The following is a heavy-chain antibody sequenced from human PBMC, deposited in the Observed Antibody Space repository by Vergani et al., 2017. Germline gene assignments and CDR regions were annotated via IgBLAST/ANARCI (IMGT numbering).Heavy chain of an antibody. CDR1: GFTFSGYA. V-gene: IGHV3-73*02. CDR2: IRSRANSYAT. CDR3: TCWGSGAGTFDY. D-gene: IGHD1-1*01. J-gene: IGHJ4*02. Sequence: EVQLVESGGGLVQPGGSLKLSCAASGFTFSGYAMHWVRQASGKGLEWVGRIRSRANSYATAYAASVKGRFTISRDDSKNTVYLKMNSRKTEDTAVYYCTCWGSGAGTFDYWGQGTLVTVSS.